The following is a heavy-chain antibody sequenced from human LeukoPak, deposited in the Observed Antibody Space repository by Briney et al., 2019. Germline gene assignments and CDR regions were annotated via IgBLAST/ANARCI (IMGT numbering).Heavy chain of an antibody. CDR1: GYTFTSYY. Sequence: ASVTVSCKASGYTFTSYYMHWVRQAAGQGLEWMGIINPTRDSTSYAQKFQGRVTMTRDTSTSTVYMELSSLRSEDTAVYYCARGGGVGSGSYTIQEDWGQGTLVTVSS. V-gene: IGHV1-46*01. CDR2: INPTRDST. D-gene: IGHD3-10*01. CDR3: ARGGGVGSGSYTIQED. J-gene: IGHJ4*02.